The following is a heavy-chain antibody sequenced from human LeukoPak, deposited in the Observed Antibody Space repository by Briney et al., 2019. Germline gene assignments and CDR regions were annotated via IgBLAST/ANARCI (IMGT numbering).Heavy chain of an antibody. D-gene: IGHD3-22*01. Sequence: SQTLSLTRTVSVGSLSSRSDYWGSSRQPPGGGVGWIGSIYYSGSTHYTPPLKSRITILMDTSTIPVSLKLSTLTAADTAVYYCATDLYYYDSTWFDACWGQGTLV. CDR2: IYYSGST. CDR1: VGSLSSRSDY. V-gene: IGHV4-39*07. J-gene: IGHJ1*01. CDR3: ATDLYYYDSTWFDAC.